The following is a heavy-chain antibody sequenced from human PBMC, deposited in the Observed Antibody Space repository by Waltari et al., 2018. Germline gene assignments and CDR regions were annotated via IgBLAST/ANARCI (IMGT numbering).Heavy chain of an antibody. CDR2: VDPEDGET. Sequence: EVQLVQSGAEVEKPGATVKISCKASGYTFTDYYMPWAQQAPGKGLEGMGRVDPEDGETIYAEKFQGRVTITADTSTDTAYMELSSLRSEDTAVYYCATDILLGSTQIWGQGTLVTVSS. D-gene: IGHD2-15*01. V-gene: IGHV1-69-2*01. CDR3: ATDILLGSTQI. J-gene: IGHJ4*02. CDR1: GYTFTDYY.